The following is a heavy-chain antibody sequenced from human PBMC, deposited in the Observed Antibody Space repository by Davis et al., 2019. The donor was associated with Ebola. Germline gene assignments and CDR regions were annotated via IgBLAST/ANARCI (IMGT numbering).Heavy chain of an antibody. CDR2: MNPNSGNT. CDR1: GYTFTSYD. CDR3: ARDGMGDYVLDY. J-gene: IGHJ4*02. D-gene: IGHD4-17*01. Sequence: AASVKVSCKASGYTFTSYDINWVRQATGQGLEWMGWMNPNSGNTGYAQKFQGRVTMTRNTSISTAYMELSSLRSEDTAVYYCARDGMGDYVLDYWGQGTLVTVSS. V-gene: IGHV1-8*01.